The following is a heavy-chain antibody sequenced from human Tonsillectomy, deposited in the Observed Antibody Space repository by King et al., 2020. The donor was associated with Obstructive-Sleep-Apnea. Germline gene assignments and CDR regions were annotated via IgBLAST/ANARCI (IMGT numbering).Heavy chain of an antibody. V-gene: IGHV4-4*02. J-gene: IGHJ4*02. CDR3: ARVQSAPRPPFDY. CDR1: GCSITSSNW. CDR2: SYHSVIT. Sequence: QLQESGPGLVKPSGTLSLTCDVSGCSITSSNWWSWVRQPPGKGLEWIGESYHSVITSYNPSLLSRVTISIDKFKNQFSLWLSSVTAADTAIYYCARVQSAPRPPFDYWGQGALVTVSS.